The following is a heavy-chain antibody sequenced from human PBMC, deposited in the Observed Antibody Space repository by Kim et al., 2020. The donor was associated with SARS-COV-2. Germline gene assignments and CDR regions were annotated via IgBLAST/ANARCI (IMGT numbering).Heavy chain of an antibody. V-gene: IGHV1-18*01. CDR1: GYTFTSYG. CDR3: ARDLLLAPVSIYGSGSSTGYFDL. D-gene: IGHD3-10*01. J-gene: IGHJ2*01. CDR2: ISAYNGNT. Sequence: ASVKVSCKASGYTFTSYGISWVRQAPGQGLEWMGWISAYNGNTNYAQKLQGRVTMTTDTSTSTAYMELRSLRSDDTAVYYCARDLLLAPVSIYGSGSSTGYFDLWGRGTLVTVSS.